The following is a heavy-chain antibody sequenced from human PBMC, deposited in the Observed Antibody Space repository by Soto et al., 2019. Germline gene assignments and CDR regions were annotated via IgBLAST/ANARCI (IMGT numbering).Heavy chain of an antibody. J-gene: IGHJ4*02. CDR3: ARDKITGLFDY. D-gene: IGHD2-8*02. CDR1: GGSISSGGYS. Sequence: SETLSLTCAVSGGSISSGGYSWSWIRQPPGKGLEWIGDIYHSGSTYYNPSLKSRVTISVDTSKNQFSLKLTSVTAADTAVYYCARDKITGLFDYWGQGTLVTVSS. V-gene: IGHV4-30-2*01. CDR2: IYHSGST.